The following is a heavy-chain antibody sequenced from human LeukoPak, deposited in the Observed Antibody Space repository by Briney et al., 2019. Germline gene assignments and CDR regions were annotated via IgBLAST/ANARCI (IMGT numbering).Heavy chain of an antibody. Sequence: AGGSLRLSCAASGFTFSSYAMHWVRQAPGKGLEWVAVISYDGSNKYYADSVKGRFTISRENSKNTLYLQMNSLRAEDTAVYYCARAENSNHIFDYWGQGTLVTVSS. CDR2: ISYDGSNK. J-gene: IGHJ4*02. CDR1: GFTFSSYA. V-gene: IGHV3-30-3*01. CDR3: ARAENSNHIFDY. D-gene: IGHD4-11*01.